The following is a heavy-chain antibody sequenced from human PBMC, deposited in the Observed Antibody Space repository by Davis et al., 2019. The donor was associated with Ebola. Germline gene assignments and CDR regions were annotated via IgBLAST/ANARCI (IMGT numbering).Heavy chain of an antibody. V-gene: IGHV3-74*01. D-gene: IGHD3-3*01. J-gene: IGHJ6*04. CDR1: GFTFTSHW. Sequence: HTGGSLRLSCAASGFTFTSHWMHWVRHAPGKGLVWVSRISSDGISTSYADYVKGRFTVSRDNSKKTMYLQMNSLRAEDTAVYYCARSGLSFGVVKYHYGMDVWGKGTTVTVSS. CDR3: ARSGLSFGVVKYHYGMDV. CDR2: ISSDGIST.